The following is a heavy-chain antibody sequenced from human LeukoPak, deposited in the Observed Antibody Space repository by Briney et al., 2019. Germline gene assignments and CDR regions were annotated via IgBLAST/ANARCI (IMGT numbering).Heavy chain of an antibody. Sequence: ETLSLTCAVYGGSFSGYYWSWIRQPPGKGLEWIGEIIHSGSTNYNPSPKSRVTISLDTSKSQFSLRLNSVAAADTAVYYCARVERRGDYYYGMDVWGQGTTVTVSS. D-gene: IGHD1-1*01. CDR1: GGSFSGYY. CDR3: ARVERRGDYYYGMDV. J-gene: IGHJ6*02. V-gene: IGHV4-34*12. CDR2: IIHSGST.